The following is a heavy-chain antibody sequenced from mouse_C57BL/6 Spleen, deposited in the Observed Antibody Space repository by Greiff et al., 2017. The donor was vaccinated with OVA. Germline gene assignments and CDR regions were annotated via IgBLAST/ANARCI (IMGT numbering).Heavy chain of an antibody. CDR1: GFSLSTFGMG. Sequence: QVTLKESGPGILQPSQTLSLTCSFSGFSLSTFGMGVGWIRQPSGKGLEWLAHIWWDDDKYYNPALKSRLTISKDTSKNQVFLKIANVDTADTATYYCARNYYYGSSPYWYFDVWGTGTTVTVSS. CDR2: IWWDDDK. CDR3: ARNYYYGSSPYWYFDV. D-gene: IGHD1-1*01. V-gene: IGHV8-8*01. J-gene: IGHJ1*03.